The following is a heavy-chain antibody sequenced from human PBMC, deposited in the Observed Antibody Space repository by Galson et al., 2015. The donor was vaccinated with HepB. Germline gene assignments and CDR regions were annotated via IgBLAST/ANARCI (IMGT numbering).Heavy chain of an antibody. J-gene: IGHJ4*02. CDR1: GFTFSSYG. V-gene: IGHV3-33*01. CDR2: IWYDGSNK. CDR3: AREPPIAAAGTLDY. Sequence: SLRLSCAASGFTFSSYGMHWVRQAPGKGLEWVAVIWYDGSNKYYADSVKGRFTISRDNSKNTLYLQMNSLRAEDTAVYYCAREPPIAAAGTLDYWGQGTLVTVSS. D-gene: IGHD6-13*01.